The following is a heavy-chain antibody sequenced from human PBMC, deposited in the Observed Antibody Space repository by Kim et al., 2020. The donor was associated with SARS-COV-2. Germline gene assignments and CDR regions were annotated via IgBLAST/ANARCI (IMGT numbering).Heavy chain of an antibody. CDR2: FDPEDGET. D-gene: IGHD4-17*01. CDR3: ATDGSADDYGDYLLGMDV. Sequence: ASVKVSCKVSGYTLTELSMHWVRQAPGKGLEWMGGFDPEDGETIYAQKFQGRVTMTEDTSTDTAYMELSSLRSEDTAVYYCATDGSADDYGDYLLGMDVWGQGTTVTVSS. CDR1: GYTLTELS. V-gene: IGHV1-24*01. J-gene: IGHJ6*02.